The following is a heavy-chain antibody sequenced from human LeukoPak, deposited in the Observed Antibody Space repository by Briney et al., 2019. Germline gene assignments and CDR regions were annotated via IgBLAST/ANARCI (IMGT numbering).Heavy chain of an antibody. D-gene: IGHD2/OR15-2a*01. V-gene: IGHV3-9*01. CDR3: AKGLLFGDFSGLFDY. J-gene: IGHJ4*02. CDR1: GFTFDDYA. CDR2: ISWNSAYI. Sequence: PGRSLRLSCAASGFTFDDYAMHWVRQAPGKGLGWVSGISWNSAYIDYADSVKGRFTISRDNAKNSLYLQMNSLRAEDTALYYCAKGLLFGDFSGLFDYWGQGTLVTVSS.